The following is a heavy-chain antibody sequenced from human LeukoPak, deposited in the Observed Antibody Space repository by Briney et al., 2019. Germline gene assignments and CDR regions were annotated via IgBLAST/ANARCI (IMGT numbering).Heavy chain of an antibody. V-gene: IGHV3-30-3*01. CDR2: ISYDGSNK. J-gene: IGHJ4*02. D-gene: IGHD5-18*01. CDR1: GFTFSSYA. CDR3: ARGLIQPGSDY. Sequence: GGSLRLSCAASGFTFSSYAMHWVRQAPGEGLEWVAVISYDGSNKYYADSVKGRFTISRDNSKNTLYLQMNSLRAEDTAVYYCARGLIQPGSDYWGQGTLVTVSS.